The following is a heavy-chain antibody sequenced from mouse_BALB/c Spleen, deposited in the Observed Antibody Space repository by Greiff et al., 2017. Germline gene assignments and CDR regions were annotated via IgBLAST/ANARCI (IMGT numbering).Heavy chain of an antibody. D-gene: IGHD1-1*01. Sequence: VQLVESGPGLVAPSQSLSLTCTVSGFSFTSYGVHWVRQPPGKGLEWLGVIWAGGSTNYNSALMSRLSISTDNSKSQVFLKMISLQTADTAMYYCARYYGSSIACFAYWGQGTPVTVSA. V-gene: IGHV2-9*02. J-gene: IGHJ3*01. CDR2: IWAGGST. CDR1: GFSFTSYG. CDR3: ARYYGSSIACFAY.